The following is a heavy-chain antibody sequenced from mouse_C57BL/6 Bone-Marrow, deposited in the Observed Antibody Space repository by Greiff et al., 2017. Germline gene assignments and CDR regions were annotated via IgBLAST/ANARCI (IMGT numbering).Heavy chain of an antibody. J-gene: IGHJ3*01. D-gene: IGHD2-2*01. CDR1: GYTFTSYW. V-gene: IGHV1-69*01. Sequence: QVQLQQSGAELVMPGASVKLSCKASGYTFTSYWMHWVKQRPGQGLEWIGEIDPSDRYTNYNQKFKGKSTLTVDKSSSTAYMQLSSRTSEDAAGYYCARGTIYYCYPWFAYWGQGTLVTVSA. CDR3: ARGTIYYCYPWFAY. CDR2: IDPSDRYT.